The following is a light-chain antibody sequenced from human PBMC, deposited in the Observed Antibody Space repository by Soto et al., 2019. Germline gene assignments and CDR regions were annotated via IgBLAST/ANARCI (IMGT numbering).Light chain of an antibody. CDR1: ESVVSSY. Sequence: EIVLTQSPGTLSLSPGERATLSCRATESVVSSYLAWYQLKPGQAPRLLIYDASSRATGIPDRFSGRGSGTDFTLTISRLEPEDFAVYYCQQYGSIPWTFGQGTKVEIK. CDR3: QQYGSIPWT. J-gene: IGKJ1*01. CDR2: DAS. V-gene: IGKV3-20*01.